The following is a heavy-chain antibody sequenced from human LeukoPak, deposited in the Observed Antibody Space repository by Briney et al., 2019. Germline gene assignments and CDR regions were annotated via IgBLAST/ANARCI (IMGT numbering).Heavy chain of an antibody. J-gene: IGHJ4*02. CDR3: ARAEGSGSYYA. CDR2: TYYRSKWYN. CDR1: GDSVSGNTAA. Sequence: SQTLSLTFAISGDSVSGNTAAWNWLRQSPSRGLEWLGRTYYRSKWYNDYAVSVKGRITINPDTSKNQFSLQLNSVTPEDTAVYYCARAEGSGSYYAWGQGTLVTVSS. V-gene: IGHV6-1*01. D-gene: IGHD3-10*01.